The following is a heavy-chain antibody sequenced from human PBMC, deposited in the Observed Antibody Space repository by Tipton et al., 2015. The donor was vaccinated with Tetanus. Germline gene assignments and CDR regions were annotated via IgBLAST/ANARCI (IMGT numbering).Heavy chain of an antibody. CDR2: ISSSSSYI. V-gene: IGHV3-21*01. CDR3: ARISDRRSAFDI. D-gene: IGHD2-21*02. Sequence: GSLRLSCAASGFTFSSYSMNWVRQAPGKGLEWVSSISSSSSYIYYADSVKGRFTISRDNAKNSLYLQMNSLRAEDTAVYYCARISDRRSAFDIWGQGTMVTVSS. CDR1: GFTFSSYS. J-gene: IGHJ3*02.